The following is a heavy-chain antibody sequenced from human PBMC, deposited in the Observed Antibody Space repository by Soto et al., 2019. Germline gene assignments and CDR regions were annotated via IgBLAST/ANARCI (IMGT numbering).Heavy chain of an antibody. CDR1: GGSISSYY. Sequence: PSETLALTCTVSGGSISSYYWSWIRQPPGKGLEWIGYIYYSGSTNYNPSLKSRVTISVDTAKNQFSLRLTSVSAADTAVYYCARGSLEVAAGTLDSWGQGSLVTVSS. J-gene: IGHJ4*02. D-gene: IGHD6-13*01. CDR2: IYYSGST. V-gene: IGHV4-59*01. CDR3: ARGSLEVAAGTLDS.